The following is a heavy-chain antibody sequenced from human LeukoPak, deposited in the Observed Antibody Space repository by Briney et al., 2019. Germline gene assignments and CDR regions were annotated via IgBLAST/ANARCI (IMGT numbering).Heavy chain of an antibody. CDR1: GGSISSYY. CDR3: VTDRRKLGLDY. CDR2: IYYSGNT. D-gene: IGHD1-26*01. J-gene: IGHJ4*02. V-gene: IGHV4-59*01. Sequence: PSETLSLPCTVSGGSISSYYWSWLRQPPGKGLEWLGYIYYSGNTNYNPPLKSRVTKSVNTSKNQFTLKLSSVTAADTAVYYCVTDRRKLGLDYWGQGTLVTVSS.